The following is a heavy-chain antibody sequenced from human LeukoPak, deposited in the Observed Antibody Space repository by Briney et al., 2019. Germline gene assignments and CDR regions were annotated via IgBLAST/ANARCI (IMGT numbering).Heavy chain of an antibody. CDR1: GFTFSSYW. Sequence: PGGSLRLSCAASGFTFSSYWMNWVRQAPGKGLVWVSRIASDGSSTTYADSVKGRFSISRDNAKNTLYLQMNSLRVEDTAVYYCAFITVAGSGGDYWGQGTLVTVSS. V-gene: IGHV3-74*01. J-gene: IGHJ4*02. CDR3: AFITVAGSGGDY. CDR2: IASDGSST. D-gene: IGHD6-19*01.